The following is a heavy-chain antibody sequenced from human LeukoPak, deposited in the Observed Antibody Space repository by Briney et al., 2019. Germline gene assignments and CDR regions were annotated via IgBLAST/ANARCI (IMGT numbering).Heavy chain of an antibody. CDR2: IRSKANSYAT. Sequence: GGSLRLSCAASGFTFSGSAMHWVRRASGKGLEWVGRIRSKANSYATAYAASVKGRFTISRDDSKNTAYLQMNSLKTEDTAVYYCTTRPHIVGATTFDYWGQGTLVTVSS. CDR3: TTRPHIVGATTFDY. CDR1: GFTFSGSA. J-gene: IGHJ4*02. D-gene: IGHD1-26*01. V-gene: IGHV3-73*01.